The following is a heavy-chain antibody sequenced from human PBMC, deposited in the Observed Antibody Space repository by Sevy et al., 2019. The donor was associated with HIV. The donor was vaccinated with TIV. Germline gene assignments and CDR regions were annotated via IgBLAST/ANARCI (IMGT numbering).Heavy chain of an antibody. J-gene: IGHJ3*02. Sequence: GGSLRLSCAASRFTFSSYDMHWVRQATGKGLEWVSAIDTAGDTYYPGSVKGRFTISRENAKNSLYLQMNSLRAGDTAVYYCARGHYGSGTDAFDIWGQGTMVTVSS. CDR3: ARGHYGSGTDAFDI. CDR1: RFTFSSYD. CDR2: IDTAGDT. V-gene: IGHV3-13*01. D-gene: IGHD3-10*01.